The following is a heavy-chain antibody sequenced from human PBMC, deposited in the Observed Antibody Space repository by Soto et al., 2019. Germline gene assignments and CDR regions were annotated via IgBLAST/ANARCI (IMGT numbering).Heavy chain of an antibody. V-gene: IGHV6-1*01. CDR3: VRDHNWAFDY. D-gene: IGHD1-20*01. CDR2: TKYMSEWYN. J-gene: IGHJ4*02. Sequence: QVQMQQSGPGLVKPSQTLSLTCAISGDSVANYNVAWNWIRQSPSRGLEWLGRTKYMSEWYNDYAVSVKGRVTINPDTAKSQISLELNSVTPEDTAVYYCVRDHNWAFDYWGQGTLVTVSS. CDR1: GDSVANYNVA.